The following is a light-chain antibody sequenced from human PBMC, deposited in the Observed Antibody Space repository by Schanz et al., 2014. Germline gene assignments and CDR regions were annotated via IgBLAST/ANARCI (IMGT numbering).Light chain of an antibody. Sequence: QSALTQPASVSGSPGQSITISCTGTSSDVGAYTYVSWYQQPPGKAPKLMIYDVTERPSGVPDRFSGSKSGNTASLTISGLQAEDEADYYCSSYTSSSTLVFGGGTKLTV. CDR1: SSDVGAYTY. J-gene: IGLJ2*01. CDR2: DVT. V-gene: IGLV2-14*01. CDR3: SSYTSSSTLV.